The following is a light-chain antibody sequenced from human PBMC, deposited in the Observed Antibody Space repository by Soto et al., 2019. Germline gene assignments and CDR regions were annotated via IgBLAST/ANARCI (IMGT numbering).Light chain of an antibody. CDR3: QQRSNWPRT. CDR1: QSVSSY. Sequence: EIVLTQSPATLSLSPGERATLSCRASQSVSSYLAWYQQKPGQAPRLLIYDASNRATGIPARFSGSGSGTDFTLTISSLAPEDFAVYCCQQRSNWPRTFGQGTKLEIK. V-gene: IGKV3-11*01. CDR2: DAS. J-gene: IGKJ2*01.